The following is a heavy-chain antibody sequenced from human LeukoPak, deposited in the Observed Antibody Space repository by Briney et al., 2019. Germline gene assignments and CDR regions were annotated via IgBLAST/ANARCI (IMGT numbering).Heavy chain of an antibody. V-gene: IGHV4-4*02. CDR3: ARDTPLPLPYYFDY. CDR1: GGSISSSNW. D-gene: IGHD1-14*01. Sequence: SETLSLTCAVSGGSISSSNWWSWVRQPPGKGLEWIGEIYHSGSTNYNPSLKSRVTISVDKSKNQFSLKLSSVTAADTAVYYCARDTPLPLPYYFDYWGQGTLVTVSS. J-gene: IGHJ4*02. CDR2: IYHSGST.